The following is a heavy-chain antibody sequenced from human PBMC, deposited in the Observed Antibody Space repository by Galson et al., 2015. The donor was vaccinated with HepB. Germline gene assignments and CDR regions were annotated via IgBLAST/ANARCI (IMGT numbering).Heavy chain of an antibody. CDR1: GFTFSSYA. V-gene: IGHV3-30*04. Sequence: SLRLSCAASGFTFSSYAMHWVRQAPGKGLEWVAVISYDGSNKYYADSVKGRFTISRDNSKRTLYLQMNSLRGEDTAVYYCAKDRSRDYYGSGSYYSLYSYGMDVWGQGTTVTVSS. CDR3: AKDRSRDYYGSGSYYSLYSYGMDV. D-gene: IGHD3-10*01. CDR2: ISYDGSNK. J-gene: IGHJ6*02.